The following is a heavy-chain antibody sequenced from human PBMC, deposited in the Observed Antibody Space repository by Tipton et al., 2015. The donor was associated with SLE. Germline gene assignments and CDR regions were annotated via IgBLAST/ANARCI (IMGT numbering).Heavy chain of an antibody. V-gene: IGHV3-30*02. CDR2: IRYDGSNK. CDR3: AKDLLGYGDLDWYFDL. CDR1: GFTFSDHY. Sequence: SLRLSCAASGFTFSDHYMDWVRQAPGKGLEWVAFIRYDGSNKYYADSVKGRFTISRDNSKNTLYLQMNSLRAEDTAVYYCAKDLLGYGDLDWYFDLWGRGPLVTVSS. D-gene: IGHD4-17*01. J-gene: IGHJ2*01.